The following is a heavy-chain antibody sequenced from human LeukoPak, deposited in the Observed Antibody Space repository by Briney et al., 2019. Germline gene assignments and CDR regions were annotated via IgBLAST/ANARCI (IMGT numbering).Heavy chain of an antibody. V-gene: IGHV3-23*01. CDR3: ANVVSIVATIVDY. CDR1: GFTFSSYA. Sequence: GGSLRLSCAASGFTFSSYAMSWVRHAPGKGLERVSAISGSGGSTYYADSVKGRFTISRENSKNTLYLQTNSLRAEDTAVYYCANVVSIVATIVDYWGQGTLVTVSS. CDR2: ISGSGGST. D-gene: IGHD5-12*01. J-gene: IGHJ4*02.